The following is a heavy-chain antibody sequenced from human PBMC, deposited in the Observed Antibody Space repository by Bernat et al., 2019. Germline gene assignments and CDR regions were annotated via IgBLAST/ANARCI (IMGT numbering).Heavy chain of an antibody. CDR2: IKSKTDGGTT. CDR3: TTGPIPTMVRERGTQGRKTPDY. CDR1: GFTFSNAW. V-gene: IGHV3-15*07. Sequence: EVQLVESGGGLVKPGGSLRLSCAASGFTFSNAWMNWVRQAPGKGLEWVGRIKSKTDGGTTDYAAPVKGRFTISRDDSKNTLYLQMNSLKTEDTAVYYCTTGPIPTMVRERGTQGRKTPDYWGQGTLVTVSS. D-gene: IGHD3-10*01. J-gene: IGHJ4*02.